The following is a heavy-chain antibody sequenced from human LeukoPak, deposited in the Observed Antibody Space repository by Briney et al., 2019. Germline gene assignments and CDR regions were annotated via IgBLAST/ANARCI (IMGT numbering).Heavy chain of an antibody. J-gene: IGHJ5*02. CDR2: ISAYNGNT. Sequence: ASVKVSCKASGYTFTSYGISWVRQAPGQGLEWMGWISAYNGNTNYAQKLQGRVTMTTDTSTSTAYMELRSLRSDDTAVYYCARDQDVYYYDSSGYPGWFDPWGQGTLVTVSS. CDR3: ARDQDVYYYDSSGYPGWFDP. CDR1: GYTFTSYG. D-gene: IGHD3-22*01. V-gene: IGHV1-18*01.